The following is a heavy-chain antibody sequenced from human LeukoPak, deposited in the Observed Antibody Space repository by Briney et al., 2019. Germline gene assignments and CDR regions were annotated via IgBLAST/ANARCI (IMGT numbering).Heavy chain of an antibody. CDR2: ISSTSSYI. V-gene: IGHV3-21*01. D-gene: IGHD3-22*01. Sequence: GGSLRLSCAASGFTFSSYSMNWVRQAPGKGLEWVSSISSTSSYIYYADSVKGRFTISRDNAKNSMYLQMNSLRAEDTAVYYCARDANHYYDSSGYCDYWGQGTLVTVSS. CDR1: GFTFSSYS. J-gene: IGHJ4*02. CDR3: ARDANHYYDSSGYCDY.